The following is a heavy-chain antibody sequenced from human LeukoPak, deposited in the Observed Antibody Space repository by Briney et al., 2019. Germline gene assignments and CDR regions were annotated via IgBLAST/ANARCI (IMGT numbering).Heavy chain of an antibody. Sequence: PSETLSLTCTVSGYSISSGYYWGWIRQPPGKGLEWIGSIYHSGSTYYNPSLKSRVTISVDTSKNQFSLKLSSVTAADTAVYYCARGHVDTAMGHWYFDLWGRGTLVNVSS. V-gene: IGHV4-38-2*02. J-gene: IGHJ2*01. D-gene: IGHD5-18*01. CDR3: ARGHVDTAMGHWYFDL. CDR2: IYHSGST. CDR1: GYSISSGYY.